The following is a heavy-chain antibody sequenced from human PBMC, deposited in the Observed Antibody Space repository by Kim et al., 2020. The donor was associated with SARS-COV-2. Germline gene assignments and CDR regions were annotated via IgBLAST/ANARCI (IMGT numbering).Heavy chain of an antibody. CDR3: ASWGWGSGSYFYYYYGMDV. Sequence: ASVKVSCKASGYTFTSYDLNWVRQATGQGLEWMGWMNPNSGNTGYAQKFQGRVTMTRNTSISTAYMELSSLRSEDTAVYYCASWGWGSGSYFYYYYGMDVWGQGTTVTVSS. CDR1: GYTFTSYD. V-gene: IGHV1-8*01. CDR2: MNPNSGNT. D-gene: IGHD3-10*01. J-gene: IGHJ6*02.